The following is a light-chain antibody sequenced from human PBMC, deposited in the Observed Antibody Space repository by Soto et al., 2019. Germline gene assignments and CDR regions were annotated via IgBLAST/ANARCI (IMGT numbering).Light chain of an antibody. CDR3: QQYGSSLFT. CDR2: GAS. J-gene: IGKJ3*01. Sequence: EIVLTQSPGTLSLSPGERATLSCRASQSVSSSYLAWYQQKPGQAPRLLIYGASNRATGIPDRFSGSGSGTDFTLTISRLEPEDFAVYYFQQYGSSLFTFGPGNKVDIQ. V-gene: IGKV3-20*01. CDR1: QSVSSSY.